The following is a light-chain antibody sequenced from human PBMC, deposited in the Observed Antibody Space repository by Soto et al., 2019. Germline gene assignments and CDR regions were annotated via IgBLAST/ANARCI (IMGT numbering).Light chain of an antibody. V-gene: IGKV3-20*01. CDR2: GAS. CDR1: QSVSSSY. CDR3: QQYGCPPSCT. J-gene: IGKJ2*01. Sequence: EIVLTQSPGTLSLSPGERATLSCRASQSVSSSYLAWYQQKPGQAPRLLIYGASSRATGIPDRFSGSGSGTDFTLTISRLEPEDFAVYYCQQYGCPPSCTFGQGTKLEIK.